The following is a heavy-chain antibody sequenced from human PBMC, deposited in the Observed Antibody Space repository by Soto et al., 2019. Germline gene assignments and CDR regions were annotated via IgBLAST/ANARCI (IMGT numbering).Heavy chain of an antibody. CDR2: IFYSGST. Sequence: SETLSLTCTVSGDSIRNYYWSWIRQPPGKGLEYIGCIFYSGSTTYNPSLKSRVAMSVDTSRNQFALKLRSVTAADTATYYCARVKRGYSYGSIIDFWGRGTLVTVSS. J-gene: IGHJ4*01. V-gene: IGHV4-59*01. CDR1: GDSIRNYY. CDR3: ARVKRGYSYGSIIDF. D-gene: IGHD5-18*01.